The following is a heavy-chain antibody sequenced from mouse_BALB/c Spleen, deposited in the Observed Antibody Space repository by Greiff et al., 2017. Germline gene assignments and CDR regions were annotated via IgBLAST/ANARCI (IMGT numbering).Heavy chain of an antibody. Sequence: VQLQQSGAELARPGASVKLSCKASGYTFTSYWMQWVKQRPGQGLEWIGAIYPGDGDTRYTQKFKGKATLTADKSSSTAYMQLSSLASEDSAVYYCARGAIDYWGQGTTLTVSS. CDR2: IYPGDGDT. V-gene: IGHV1-87*01. CDR3: ARGAIDY. J-gene: IGHJ2*01. CDR1: GYTFTSYW.